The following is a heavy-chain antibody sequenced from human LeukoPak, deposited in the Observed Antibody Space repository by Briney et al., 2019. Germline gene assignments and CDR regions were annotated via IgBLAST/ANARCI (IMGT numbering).Heavy chain of an antibody. Sequence: GSLRLSCAASGFTFSNYGMNWVHQAPGKGLEWVSYISSSSSTIYNADSVKGRFTISRDNAKNSLYLQMNSLRAEDTAVYYCARDPFDLAYCGGDCYSGGWFDPWGQGTLVTVSS. D-gene: IGHD2-21*02. CDR3: ARDPFDLAYCGGDCYSGGWFDP. V-gene: IGHV3-48*04. CDR2: ISSSSSTI. CDR1: GFTFSNYG. J-gene: IGHJ5*02.